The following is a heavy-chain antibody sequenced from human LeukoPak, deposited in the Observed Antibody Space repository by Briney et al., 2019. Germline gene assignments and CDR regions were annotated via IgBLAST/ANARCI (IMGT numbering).Heavy chain of an antibody. V-gene: IGHV4-59*01. CDR2: IYYSGST. CDR3: ARGYCSSTSCPNFDY. CDR1: GGSISSFY. Sequence: PSETLSLTCTVSGGSISSFYWSWIRQPPGKGLEWIGYIYYSGSTSYNPSLKSRVTISVDTSKNQFSLKLSSVTAADTAVYYCARGYCSSTSCPNFDYWGQGTLVTVSS. J-gene: IGHJ4*02. D-gene: IGHD2-2*01.